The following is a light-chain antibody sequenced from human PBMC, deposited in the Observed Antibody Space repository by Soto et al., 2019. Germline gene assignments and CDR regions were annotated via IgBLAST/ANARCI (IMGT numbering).Light chain of an antibody. CDR3: QQYNNWWT. J-gene: IGKJ1*01. CDR2: GAS. Sequence: ENVLTQSPGALSLSPGERATLSCRASQSVINTFLAWYQQKPGQAPSLLIYGASARATGIPDRFSGSGSGTDFTLTISSLQSEDFAVYYCQQYNNWWTFGQGTKVDIK. V-gene: IGKV3-20*01. CDR1: QSVINTF.